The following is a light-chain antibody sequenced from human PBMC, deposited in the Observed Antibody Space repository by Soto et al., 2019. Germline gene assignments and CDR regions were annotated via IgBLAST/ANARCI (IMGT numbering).Light chain of an antibody. J-gene: IGKJ4*01. CDR1: QSVSSN. Sequence: EIVMTQSPATLSVSPGERATLSCRASQSVSSNLAWYQQKPGQAPRLLIYGASTRATGIPARFSGSGSGTEFTLTISSLQSEDFAVYICHQYYSAPLTFGAGTKVEIK. V-gene: IGKV3-15*01. CDR2: GAS. CDR3: HQYYSAPLT.